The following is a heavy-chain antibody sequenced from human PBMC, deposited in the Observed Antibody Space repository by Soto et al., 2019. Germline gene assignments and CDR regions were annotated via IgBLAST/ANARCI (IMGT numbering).Heavy chain of an antibody. Sequence: LSLTCAVSGGSISSSNWWTWVRQPPEKGLEWIGEINHSGTTNYNPSLKSRVTISVDKSKNQVSLKLTSVTAADTAMYYCARAAYGMDVWGQGTTVTVSS. CDR2: INHSGTT. CDR3: ARAAYGMDV. CDR1: GGSISSSNW. V-gene: IGHV4-4*02. J-gene: IGHJ6*02.